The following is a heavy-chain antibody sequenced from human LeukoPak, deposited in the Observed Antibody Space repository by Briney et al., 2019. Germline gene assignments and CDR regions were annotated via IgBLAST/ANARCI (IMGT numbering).Heavy chain of an antibody. V-gene: IGHV4-59*12. J-gene: IGHJ5*02. CDR1: GGSISSYY. D-gene: IGHD3-22*01. CDR2: IYYSGST. Sequence: SETLSLTCTVSGGSISSYYWSWIRQPPGKGLEWIGYIYYSGSTNYNPSLKSRVTISVDTSKNQFSLKLSSVTAEDTAVYYCVRDVGNYDSRGYYLGWFDPWGQGTLVTVFS. CDR3: VRDVGNYDSRGYYLGWFDP.